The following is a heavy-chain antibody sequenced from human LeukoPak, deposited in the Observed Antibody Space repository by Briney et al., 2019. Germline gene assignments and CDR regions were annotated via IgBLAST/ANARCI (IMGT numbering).Heavy chain of an antibody. Sequence: ASVKVSCKASGYTFTGYYIHWVRKAPGQGHEWMGWINPKSGGTNYAQKFQGRVTMTRDTSISTASMELSSLRSDDTALYYCAGSLRSTTNWFDPWGRGTLVTVSS. CDR3: AGSLRSTTNWFDP. D-gene: IGHD2-2*01. CDR2: INPKSGGT. J-gene: IGHJ5*02. V-gene: IGHV1-2*02. CDR1: GYTFTGYY.